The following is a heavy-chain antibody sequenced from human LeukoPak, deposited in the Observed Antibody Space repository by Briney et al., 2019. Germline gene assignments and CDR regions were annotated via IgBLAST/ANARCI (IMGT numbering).Heavy chain of an antibody. CDR2: INPSGGST. J-gene: IGHJ6*02. CDR1: GYTFTSYY. V-gene: IGHV1-46*01. D-gene: IGHD6-19*01. Sequence: GASVKVSCKAAGYTFTSYYMHWVRQAPGQGLEWMGIINPSGGSTSYAQKFQGRVTMTRDTSTSTVYMELSSLRSEDTAVYYCARDRIEAGTKYYYYGMDVWGQGTTVTVSS. CDR3: ARDRIEAGTKYYYYGMDV.